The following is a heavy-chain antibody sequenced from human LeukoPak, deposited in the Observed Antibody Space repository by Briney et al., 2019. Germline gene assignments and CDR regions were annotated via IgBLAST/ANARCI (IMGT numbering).Heavy chain of an antibody. D-gene: IGHD6-13*01. V-gene: IGHV1-69*05. Sequence: ASVKVSCKASGGTFSSYAISWVRQAPGQGLEWMGGIIPIFGTANYAQKFQGRVTITTDESTSTAYMELSSLRSEDTAVYYCARHAAAASIHFDYWGQGTLVTVSS. J-gene: IGHJ4*02. CDR1: GGTFSSYA. CDR3: ARHAAAASIHFDY. CDR2: IIPIFGTA.